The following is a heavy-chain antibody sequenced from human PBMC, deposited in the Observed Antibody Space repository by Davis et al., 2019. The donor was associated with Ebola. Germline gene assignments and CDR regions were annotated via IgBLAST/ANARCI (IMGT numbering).Heavy chain of an antibody. CDR2: INPSGGST. Sequence: ASVKVSCKASGYTFTSYYMHWVRQAPGQGLEWMGIINPSGGSTSYAQKFQGRVTMTRDTSTSTVYMELSSLRSEDTAVYYCASGITIFGAVPRWNWFDPWGQGTLVTVSS. CDR1: GYTFTSYY. J-gene: IGHJ5*02. V-gene: IGHV1-46*01. CDR3: ASGITIFGAVPRWNWFDP. D-gene: IGHD3-3*01.